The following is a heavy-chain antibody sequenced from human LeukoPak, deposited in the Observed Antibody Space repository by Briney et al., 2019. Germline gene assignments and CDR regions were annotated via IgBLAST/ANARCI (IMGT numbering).Heavy chain of an antibody. CDR1: RFTFSSYS. J-gene: IGHJ4*02. CDR2: ISSFGSYI. Sequence: PGGSLRLSCAASRFTFSSYSMNWVRQAPGKGLEWVSSISSFGSYIYYADSVKGRFTISRDNAKNTLYLEVNNLRAEDTAVYFCARGYHFSGSSYLAYFDYWGQGTLVTVSS. D-gene: IGHD1-26*01. CDR3: ARGYHFSGSSYLAYFDY. V-gene: IGHV3-21*01.